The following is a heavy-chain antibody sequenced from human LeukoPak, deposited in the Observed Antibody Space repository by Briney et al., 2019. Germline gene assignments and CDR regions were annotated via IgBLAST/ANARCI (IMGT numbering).Heavy chain of an antibody. V-gene: IGHV4-4*07. CDR1: GGSITGYY. CDR2: VYSSGVG. CDR3: AREEFLHEIDSSGYFVY. Sequence: SETLSLTCTVSGGSITGYYWNWIRQPAGQGLEWLGRVYSSGVGNYNPSLTSRVTMSVDTSKNQFSLKLTSLTAAGTAVYYCAREEFLHEIDSSGYFVYWGQGTLVTVS. J-gene: IGHJ4*02. D-gene: IGHD3-22*01.